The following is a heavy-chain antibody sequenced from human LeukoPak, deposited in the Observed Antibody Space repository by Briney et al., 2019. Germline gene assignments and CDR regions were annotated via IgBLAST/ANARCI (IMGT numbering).Heavy chain of an antibody. Sequence: GASLKSSGRAFGYSFTSYWHGWGRKMPGKGLGWRGIIYPGDSDTRYSPSFQGQVTISADKSISTAYLQWSSLKASDTAMYYCARRDYGSGSPYYYYGMDVWGQGTTVTVSS. D-gene: IGHD3-10*01. CDR1: GYSFTSYW. CDR3: ARRDYGSGSPYYYYGMDV. V-gene: IGHV5-51*01. CDR2: IYPGDSDT. J-gene: IGHJ6*02.